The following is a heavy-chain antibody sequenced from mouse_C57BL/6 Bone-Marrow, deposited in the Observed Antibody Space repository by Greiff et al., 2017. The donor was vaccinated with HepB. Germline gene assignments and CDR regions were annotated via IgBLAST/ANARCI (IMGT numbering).Heavy chain of an antibody. Sequence: EVMLVESGPELVKPGASVKISCKASGYSFTGYYMNWVKQSPEKSLEWIGEINPSTGGTTYNQKFKAKATLTVDKSSSTAYMQLKSLTSEDSAVYYCARAPYYGSSYHFDYWGQGTTLTVSS. CDR2: INPSTGGT. V-gene: IGHV1-42*01. J-gene: IGHJ2*01. CDR1: GYSFTGYY. D-gene: IGHD1-1*01. CDR3: ARAPYYGSSYHFDY.